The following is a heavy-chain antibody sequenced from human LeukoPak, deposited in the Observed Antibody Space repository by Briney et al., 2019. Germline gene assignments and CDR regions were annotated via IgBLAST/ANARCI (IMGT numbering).Heavy chain of an antibody. V-gene: IGHV3-21*04. CDR3: AKDQTPYY. J-gene: IGHJ4*02. CDR2: ISSSSSYI. CDR1: GFTFSSYS. Sequence: GGSLRLSCAASGFTFSSYSMNWVRQAPGKGLEWVSSISSSSSYIYYADSVKGRFTISRDNSKNTLYLQMNSLRAEDTAVYFCAKDQTPYYWGQGALVTVSS.